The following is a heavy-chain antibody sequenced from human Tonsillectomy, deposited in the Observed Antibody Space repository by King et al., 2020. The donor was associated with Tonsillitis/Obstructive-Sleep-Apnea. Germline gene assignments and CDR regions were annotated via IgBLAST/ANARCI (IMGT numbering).Heavy chain of an antibody. CDR3: AAEKDIVGAFDI. CDR1: GFTFCSYW. D-gene: IGHD2-15*01. V-gene: IGHV3-7*04. Sequence: VQLVESGGGLVQPGGSLRLSCAVSGFTFCSYWMTWVRQAPGKGLEWVANIKQDGSEKYYVDSVKGRFTISRDNAKNSLYLQMNSLRAEDTAVYYCAAEKDIVGAFDIWGQGTMVTVSS. CDR2: IKQDGSEK. J-gene: IGHJ3*02.